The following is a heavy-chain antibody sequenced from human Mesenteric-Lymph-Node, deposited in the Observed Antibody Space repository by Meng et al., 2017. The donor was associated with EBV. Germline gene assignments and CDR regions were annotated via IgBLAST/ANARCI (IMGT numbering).Heavy chain of an antibody. CDR3: AKGDSSSSYISYLDW. Sequence: QVQLVESGXGVVQPGKSLILSCAASGFTFYNFGMHWVRQVPGKGLEWVAFISYDEINEYYADSVKGRFTISRDNSKNTLFLQMNSLRDEDTAVYYCAKGDSSSSYISYLDWWGQGTLVTVAS. D-gene: IGHD6-13*01. CDR1: GFTFYNFG. J-gene: IGHJ4*02. CDR2: ISYDEINE. V-gene: IGHV3-30*18.